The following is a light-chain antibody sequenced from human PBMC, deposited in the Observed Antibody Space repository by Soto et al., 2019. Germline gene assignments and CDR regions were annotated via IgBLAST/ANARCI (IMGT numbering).Light chain of an antibody. J-gene: IGKJ1*01. CDR1: QSVSSN. Sequence: EIVMTQSPATLSVSPGERATLSCRASQSVSSNLAWYQQKPGQAPRLLIYGASTRATGIPARFSGSGSGTEFTLTISSLQSEDFAVYYCQQYNNWPPGTFGQGTKVGI. CDR3: QQYNNWPPGT. CDR2: GAS. V-gene: IGKV3-15*01.